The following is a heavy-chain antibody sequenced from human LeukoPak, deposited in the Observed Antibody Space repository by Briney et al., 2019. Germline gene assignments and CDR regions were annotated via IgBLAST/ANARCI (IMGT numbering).Heavy chain of an antibody. CDR2: IYYTGST. D-gene: IGHD3-3*01. Sequence: SGTLSLTCTVSGGSISTYYWSWIRQPPGKGVEWLGYIYYTGSTNYNPSLESRVTISVDTPKNQFSLRMTSVTAADTAVYYCARGYGVVISTPYYYGLDVWGQGTTVTVSS. V-gene: IGHV4-59*01. J-gene: IGHJ6*02. CDR1: GGSISTYY. CDR3: ARGYGVVISTPYYYGLDV.